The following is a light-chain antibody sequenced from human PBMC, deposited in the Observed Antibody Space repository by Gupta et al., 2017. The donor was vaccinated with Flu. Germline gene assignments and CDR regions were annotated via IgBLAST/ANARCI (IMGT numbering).Light chain of an antibody. CDR1: RIGTKS. V-gene: IGLV3-21*02. J-gene: IGLJ3*02. Sequence: SYVLTQPPSVSVAPGQTATITCGGDRIGTKSVHWYRQKSGQAPVLVVYDDRDRPSGIPERFSGSNSGNTATLTISRVEAGDEADYYCQVWDSSRDPCVFGGGTKLAVL. CDR3: QVWDSSRDPCV. CDR2: DDR.